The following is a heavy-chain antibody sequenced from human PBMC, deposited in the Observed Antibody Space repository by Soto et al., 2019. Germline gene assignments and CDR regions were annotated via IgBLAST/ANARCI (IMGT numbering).Heavy chain of an antibody. Sequence: EVQLVESGGGLVQPGGSLRLSCAASGFTFSSSWMHWVRQAPGKGLVWVSRINSDGSSTSYADSVKGRFTISRDNAKNPVYLQMNSLRAEDTAVYYCARPIAVTGGDFDYWGLGTLVTVSS. D-gene: IGHD6-19*01. J-gene: IGHJ4*02. V-gene: IGHV3-74*01. CDR1: GFTFSSSW. CDR3: ARPIAVTGGDFDY. CDR2: INSDGSST.